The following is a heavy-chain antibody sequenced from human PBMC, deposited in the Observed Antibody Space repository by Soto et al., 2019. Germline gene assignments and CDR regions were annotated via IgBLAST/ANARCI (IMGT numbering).Heavy chain of an antibody. J-gene: IGHJ6*02. D-gene: IGHD3-9*01. V-gene: IGHV3-48*02. CDR3: VRDQDWAFDI. CDR2: FGTSRKYI. CDR1: GYTLSDYS. Sequence: GGSLRLSCAASGYTLSDYSMNWVRQAPGKGLEWVSYFGTSRKYIFYADSVRGRFTISRDDAKNSVYLQLNSLRDEDTAVYYCVRDQDWAFDIWGQGTSVTVS.